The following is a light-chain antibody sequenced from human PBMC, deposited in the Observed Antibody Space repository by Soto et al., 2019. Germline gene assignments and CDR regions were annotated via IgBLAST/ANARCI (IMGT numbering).Light chain of an antibody. CDR2: LGS. Sequence: DIVMTQSPLSLPVTPGEPASISCRSSQSLLHSNGYNYLDWYLQKPGQSPQLLIYLGSYRASGVPDRFSGSVSVTDFTLKIGRVEAEDVGVYYCMQALQTPWTFGQGTRVEFK. J-gene: IGKJ1*01. V-gene: IGKV2-28*01. CDR3: MQALQTPWT. CDR1: QSLLHSNGYNY.